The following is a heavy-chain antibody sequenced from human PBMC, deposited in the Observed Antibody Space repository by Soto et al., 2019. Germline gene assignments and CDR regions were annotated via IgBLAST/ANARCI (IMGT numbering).Heavy chain of an antibody. CDR2: IAPTSPFT. Sequence: GESLKIRCNAAWYKFTTFWLHWVRQTPGKGRDWLWSIAPTSPFTNYGPPSKDQVTLSVGWVTSTASLQWNSLQALDTGIYYCARPASGGGSDAFDVWGQGTTVTVSS. D-gene: IGHD2-15*01. CDR1: WYKFTTFW. V-gene: IGHV5-10-1*04. J-gene: IGHJ3*01. CDR3: ARPASGGGSDAFDV.